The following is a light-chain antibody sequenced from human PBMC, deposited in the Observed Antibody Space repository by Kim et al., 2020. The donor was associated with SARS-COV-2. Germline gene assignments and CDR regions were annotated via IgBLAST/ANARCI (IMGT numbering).Light chain of an antibody. CDR3: SSYEEINRFRV. J-gene: IGLJ3*02. CDR1: KSDVSRSKY. Sequence: QSVTISCTATKSDVSRSKYVSWDQQQPGKAVQHLIYEVRKRHPGGRDRGSRSKSGHTASLTVSELQAADEANNYCSSYEEINRFRVFGGGTKLSVL. CDR2: EVR. V-gene: IGLV2-8*01.